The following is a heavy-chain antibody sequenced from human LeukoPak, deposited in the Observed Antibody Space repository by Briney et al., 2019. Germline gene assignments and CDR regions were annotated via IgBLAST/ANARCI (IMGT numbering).Heavy chain of an antibody. CDR2: IKQDGSEK. CDR1: GFTFRNYG. V-gene: IGHV3-7*01. Sequence: GGSLRLSCAASGFTFRNYGMNWVRQAPGKGLEWVANIKQDGSEKYYVDSVKGRFTISRDNAKNSLYLQMNSLRAEDTAVYYCAGTPYYYYGMDVWGQGTTVTVSS. CDR3: AGTPYYYYGMDV. J-gene: IGHJ6*02.